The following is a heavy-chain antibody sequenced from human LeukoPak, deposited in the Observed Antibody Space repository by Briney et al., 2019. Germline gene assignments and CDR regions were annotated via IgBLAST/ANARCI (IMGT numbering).Heavy chain of an antibody. J-gene: IGHJ3*02. D-gene: IGHD1-1*01. Sequence: PSETLSLTCTVSGGSISSYYWSWIRQPPGKGLEWIGYIYYSGSTNYNPSLKSRVTISVDTSKNQFSLNLRSVTAAHTAVYYCARGSGVERRHYIWGPRAMGTVSS. V-gene: IGHV4-59*01. CDR1: GGSISSYY. CDR3: ARGSGVERRHYI. CDR2: IYYSGST.